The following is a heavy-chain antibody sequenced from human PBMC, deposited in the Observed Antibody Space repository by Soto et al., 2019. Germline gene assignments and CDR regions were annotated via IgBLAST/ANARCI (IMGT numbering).Heavy chain of an antibody. V-gene: IGHV1-8*01. CDR3: ARQAAAGLVY. D-gene: IGHD6-13*01. J-gene: IGHJ4*02. CDR2: MNPNSGNT. Sequence: QVQLVQSGAEVKKPGASVKVSCKASGYTFTSYDINWVRQATGQGLEWMGWMNPNSGNTGYAQMFQGRLTMTRNTSLSTAYMELTSLSSQDTAVYFCARQAAAGLVYWGQGTLVTVSS. CDR1: GYTFTSYD.